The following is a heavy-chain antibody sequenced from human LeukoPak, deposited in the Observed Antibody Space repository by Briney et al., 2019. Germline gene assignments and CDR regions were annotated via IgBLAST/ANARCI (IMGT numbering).Heavy chain of an antibody. D-gene: IGHD5-12*01. CDR3: ARGLVATTQGYYYYYMDV. J-gene: IGHJ6*03. V-gene: IGHV4-4*07. Sequence: SETLSLTCTVSGGSISSYYWSWIRQPAGKGLEWIGRIYTSGSTNYSPSLKSRVTMSVDTSKKQFSLKLSSVTAADTAVYYCARGLVATTQGYYYYYMDVWGKGTTVTVSS. CDR2: IYTSGST. CDR1: GGSISSYY.